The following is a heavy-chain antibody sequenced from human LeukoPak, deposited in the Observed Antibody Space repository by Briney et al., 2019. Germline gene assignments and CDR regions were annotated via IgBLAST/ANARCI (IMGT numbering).Heavy chain of an antibody. CDR3: ARIATGGPLD. D-gene: IGHD2-8*02. CDR2: INPDGTTT. V-gene: IGHV3-74*01. J-gene: IGHJ4*02. Sequence: PRGSLRLSCAVSGVPFSNYWIHWVRQTPGEGLGWLSQINPDGTTTTHADAVKGRFTVSRDNAKNTLYLQMNSLSVEDPAIYYCARIATGGPLDWGQGTLVSVSS. CDR1: GVPFSNYW.